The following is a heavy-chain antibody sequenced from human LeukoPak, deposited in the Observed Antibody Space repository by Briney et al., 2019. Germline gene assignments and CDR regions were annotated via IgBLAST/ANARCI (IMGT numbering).Heavy chain of an antibody. Sequence: GGSLRLSCAASGFTFSSYSMNWVRQAPGKGLEWVSSISNSSSYIYYADSVKGRFTISRDNAKNSLYLQMNSLRAEDTAVYYCAARRGGIAVAGIDYWGQGTLVTVSS. J-gene: IGHJ4*02. CDR3: AARRGGIAVAGIDY. D-gene: IGHD6-19*01. CDR1: GFTFSSYS. V-gene: IGHV3-21*01. CDR2: ISNSSSYI.